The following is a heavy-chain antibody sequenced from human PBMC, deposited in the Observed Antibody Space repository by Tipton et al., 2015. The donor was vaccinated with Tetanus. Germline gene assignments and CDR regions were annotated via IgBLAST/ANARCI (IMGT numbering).Heavy chain of an antibody. D-gene: IGHD6-19*01. CDR3: AKDILAAVAGTGGTFDY. Sequence: SLRLSCAASGFTFDDYAMHWVRQAPGKGLEWVSGISWNSGSIGYADSVKGRFTISRDNAKNSLYLQMNSLRAEDTALYYCAKDILAAVAGTGGTFDYWGQGTLVTVSS. J-gene: IGHJ4*02. V-gene: IGHV3-9*01. CDR2: ISWNSGSI. CDR1: GFTFDDYA.